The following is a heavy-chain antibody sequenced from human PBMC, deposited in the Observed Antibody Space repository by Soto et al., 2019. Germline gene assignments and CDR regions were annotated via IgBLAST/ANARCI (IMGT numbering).Heavy chain of an antibody. J-gene: IGHJ6*02. V-gene: IGHV4-39*01. CDR1: GGSISSSSYY. Sequence: PSETLSLTCTVSGGSISSSSYYWGWIRQPPGKGLEWIGSIYYSGSTYYNPSLKSRVTISVDTSKNQFSLKLSSVTAADTAVYYCASLRTYSSGSRWGVLYYGMDVWGQGTTVTVSS. D-gene: IGHD6-19*01. CDR3: ASLRTYSSGSRWGVLYYGMDV. CDR2: IYYSGST.